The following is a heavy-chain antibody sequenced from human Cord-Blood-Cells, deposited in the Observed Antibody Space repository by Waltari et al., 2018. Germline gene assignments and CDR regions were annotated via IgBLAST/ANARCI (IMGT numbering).Heavy chain of an antibody. J-gene: IGHJ6*02. CDR1: GYSISSGYY. V-gene: IGHV4-38-2*02. D-gene: IGHD5-12*01. CDR2: IYHSGST. Sequence: QVQLQESGPGLVKPSETLSLTCAVSGYSISSGYYWGWIRQPPGKGLEWIGSIYHSGSTYYNPSLKSRVTISVDTSKNQFSLKLSSVTAADTAVYYCARDDIGDYYYYGMDVWGQGTTVTVSS. CDR3: ARDDIGDYYYYGMDV.